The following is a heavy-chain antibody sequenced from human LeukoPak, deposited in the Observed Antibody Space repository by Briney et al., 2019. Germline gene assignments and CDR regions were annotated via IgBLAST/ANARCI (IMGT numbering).Heavy chain of an antibody. Sequence: SETLSLTCTVSGGSISSYYWSWIRQPPGKGLEWVGYIYYSGSTNYNPSLKSRVTISVDTSKNQFSLKLSSVTAADTAVYYCARSWIPLWPFDYWGQGTLVTVSS. CDR1: GGSISSYY. CDR3: ARSWIPLWPFDY. J-gene: IGHJ4*02. CDR2: IYYSGST. D-gene: IGHD5-18*01. V-gene: IGHV4-59*01.